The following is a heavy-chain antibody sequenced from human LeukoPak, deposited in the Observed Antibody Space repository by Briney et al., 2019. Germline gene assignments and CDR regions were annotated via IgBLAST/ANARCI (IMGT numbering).Heavy chain of an antibody. CDR3: AKEGDSSGYYYVDAFDI. D-gene: IGHD3-22*01. V-gene: IGHV3-23*01. J-gene: IGHJ3*02. Sequence: HPGGSLRLSCAASGFTFSNYIMSWVRQAPGKGLGWVSAIGGSGNSTYYADSVKGRFTISRDNSKNTLYLQMNSLRAEDTAVYYCAKEGDSSGYYYVDAFDIWGQGTMVTVSS. CDR1: GFTFSNYI. CDR2: IGGSGNST.